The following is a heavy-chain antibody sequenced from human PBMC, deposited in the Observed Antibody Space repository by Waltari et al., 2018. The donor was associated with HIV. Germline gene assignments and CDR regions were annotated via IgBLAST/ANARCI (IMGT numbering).Heavy chain of an antibody. CDR2: ISGSGGST. V-gene: IGHV3-23*01. CDR3: AKDPMDIVATINYYGMDV. Sequence: EVQLLESGGGLVQPGGSLRLSCAASGITFSSYAMSWVRQAPGKGLGWVSAISGSGGSTYDVDSVKGRFTISRDNSKNTLYLQMNSLRAEDTAVYYCAKDPMDIVATINYYGMDVWGQGTTVTVSS. D-gene: IGHD5-12*01. J-gene: IGHJ6*02. CDR1: GITFSSYA.